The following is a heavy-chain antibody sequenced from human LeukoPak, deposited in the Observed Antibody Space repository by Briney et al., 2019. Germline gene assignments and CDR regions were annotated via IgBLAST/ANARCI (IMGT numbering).Heavy chain of an antibody. V-gene: IGHV3-30*02. CDR1: GFTFSSYG. CDR3: ARDYGLYGGYFDY. Sequence: GGSLRLSCAASGFTFSSYGMHWVRQAPGKGLEWVAFIRYDGSNKYYADSVKGRFTISRDNSKNTLYLQMNSLRAEDTAVYYCARDYGLYGGYFDYWGQGTLVTVSS. D-gene: IGHD4-17*01. J-gene: IGHJ4*02. CDR2: IRYDGSNK.